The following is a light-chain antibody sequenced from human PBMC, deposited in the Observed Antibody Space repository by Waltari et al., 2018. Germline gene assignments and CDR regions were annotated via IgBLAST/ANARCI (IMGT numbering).Light chain of an antibody. CDR2: GAS. J-gene: IGKJ1*01. CDR1: ESVSTK. Sequence: ETVMTQSPATLSVSPGEGATLSCRASESVSTKLAWYQRKSGQAPRLLIYGASTRATGIPARFSGTGSGTEFTLNVSSLQSEDFALYYCQQYSNWPPTFGQGTKVDIK. V-gene: IGKV3-15*01. CDR3: QQYSNWPPT.